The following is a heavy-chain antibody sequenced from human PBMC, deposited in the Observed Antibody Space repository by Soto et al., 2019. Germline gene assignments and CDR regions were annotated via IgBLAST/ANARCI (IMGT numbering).Heavy chain of an antibody. J-gene: IGHJ6*03. CDR2: MNPNSGNT. CDR3: ARELRGYDFWSGSNYYYYMDV. D-gene: IGHD3-3*01. Sequence: ASVKVSCKASGYTFTSYDINWVRQATGQRLEWMGWMNPNSGNTGYAQKFQGRVTMTRNTSISTAYMELSSLRSEDTAVYYCARELRGYDFWSGSNYYYYMDVWGKGTTVTVSS. CDR1: GYTFTSYD. V-gene: IGHV1-8*01.